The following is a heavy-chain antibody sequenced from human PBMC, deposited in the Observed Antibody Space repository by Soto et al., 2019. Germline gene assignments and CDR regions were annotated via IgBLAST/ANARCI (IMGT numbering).Heavy chain of an antibody. V-gene: IGHV3-30*04. CDR3: YHFWREH. D-gene: IGHD3-3*01. Sequence: QVQLVKSGGGVVQPGRSLRLSCAASGFSFSTYDMHWVRQAPDKGLEWVAVISSQGTNKYYADSVKGRFTISRDNSENILYLQMNSLRADDTAVYYCYHFWREHWGQGTLVTVSS. CDR1: GFSFSTYD. CDR2: ISSQGTNK. J-gene: IGHJ4*02.